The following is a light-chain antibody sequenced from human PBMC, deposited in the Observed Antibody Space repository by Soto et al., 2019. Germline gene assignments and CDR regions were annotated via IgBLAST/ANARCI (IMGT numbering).Light chain of an antibody. Sequence: EIVLTHSPGTLSLSPGARSILSCRASQSVSSYLAWYQHKPGQSPRLLIYEASRRATGIPARFSGSGSGTDFTLTISSIEPEDFAVYYCQHRNNWPGFGQGTRLEIK. CDR1: QSVSSY. CDR3: QHRNNWPG. V-gene: IGKV3-11*01. J-gene: IGKJ5*01. CDR2: EAS.